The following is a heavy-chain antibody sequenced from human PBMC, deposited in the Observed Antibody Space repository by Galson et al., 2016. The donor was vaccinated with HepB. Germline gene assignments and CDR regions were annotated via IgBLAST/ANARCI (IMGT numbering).Heavy chain of an antibody. V-gene: IGHV3-53*01. D-gene: IGHD3-10*01. J-gene: IGHJ4*02. CDR1: GFTVSNNY. CDR3: ARLYFGSGGAVDY. CDR2: IYSGGST. Sequence: SLRLSCAVSGFTVSNNYMSWVRQAPGKGLEWVSLIYSGGSTYYADSVKGRFTISRDNSKNTLYLQTNSLRAEDTAVYYCARLYFGSGGAVDYWGQGTLVTVSS.